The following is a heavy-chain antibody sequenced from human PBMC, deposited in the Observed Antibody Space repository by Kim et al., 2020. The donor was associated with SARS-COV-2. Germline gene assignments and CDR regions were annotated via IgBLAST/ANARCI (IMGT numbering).Heavy chain of an antibody. J-gene: IGHJ4*02. V-gene: IGHV1-18*01. Sequence: ASVKVSCKASGYTFTSYGISWVRQAPGQGLEWMGWISAYNGNTNYAQKLQGRVTMTTDTSTSTAYMELRSLRSDDTAVYYCARDQGGKWELRKWPFDYWGQGTLVTVSS. CDR3: ARDQGGKWELRKWPFDY. CDR1: GYTFTSYG. D-gene: IGHD1-26*01. CDR2: ISAYNGNT.